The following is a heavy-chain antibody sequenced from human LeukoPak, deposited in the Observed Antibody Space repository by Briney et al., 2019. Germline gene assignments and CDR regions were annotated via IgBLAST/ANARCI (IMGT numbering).Heavy chain of an antibody. CDR1: GYTFTSYY. V-gene: IGHV1-46*01. D-gene: IGHD3-22*01. CDR2: INPSGGST. CDR3: ARVGVYYDSSGYYSD. Sequence: ASVKVSCKASGYTFTSYYMHWERQAPGQGLEWMGIINPSGGSTSYAQKFQGRVTMTRDTSTSTVYMELSSLRSEDTAVYYCARVGVYYDSSGYYSDWGQGTLVTVSS. J-gene: IGHJ4*02.